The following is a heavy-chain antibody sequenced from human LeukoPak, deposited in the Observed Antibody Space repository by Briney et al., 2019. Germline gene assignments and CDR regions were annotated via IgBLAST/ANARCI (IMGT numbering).Heavy chain of an antibody. CDR2: ISSSGSTI. CDR3: ARGAGEDTAYRRLDY. V-gene: IGHV3-48*03. CDR1: GFTFSSYE. J-gene: IGHJ4*02. D-gene: IGHD5-18*01. Sequence: GGSLRLSCAASGFTFSSYEMNWVRQAPGKGLEWVSYISSSGSTIYYADSVKGRFTISRDNAKNSLYLQMNSLRAEDTAVYYCARGAGEDTAYRRLDYWGQGTLVTVSS.